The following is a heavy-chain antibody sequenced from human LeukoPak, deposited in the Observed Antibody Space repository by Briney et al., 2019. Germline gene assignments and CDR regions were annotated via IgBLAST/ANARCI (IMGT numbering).Heavy chain of an antibody. J-gene: IGHJ4*02. CDR2: ISSSGTYI. Sequence: GGSLRLSCAASGFTFSSYSMNWVRQAPGKGLEWVSSISSSGTYIYYRDSVKGRFTISRDNAKNSLYLQMNSLRAEDTAVYYCVLGEPRSPFDYWGQGTLVTVSS. D-gene: IGHD1-26*01. V-gene: IGHV3-21*01. CDR1: GFTFSSYS. CDR3: VLGEPRSPFDY.